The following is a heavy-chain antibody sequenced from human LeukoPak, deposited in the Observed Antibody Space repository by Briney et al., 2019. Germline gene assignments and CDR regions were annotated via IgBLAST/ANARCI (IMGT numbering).Heavy chain of an antibody. J-gene: IGHJ4*02. CDR3: ARSMVVAATPFDY. CDR1: GGTFSSYA. V-gene: IGHV1-69*04. CDR2: IMPILGIA. Sequence: ASVKASCKASGGTFSSYAISWVRQAPGQGLEWMGRIMPILGIANYAQKFQGRVTITADKSTSTAYMELSSLRSEDTAVYYCARSMVVAATPFDYWGQGTLVTVSS. D-gene: IGHD2-15*01.